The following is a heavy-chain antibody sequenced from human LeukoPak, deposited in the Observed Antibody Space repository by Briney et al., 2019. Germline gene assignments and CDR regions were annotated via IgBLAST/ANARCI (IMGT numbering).Heavy chain of an antibody. CDR2: IYYSGST. J-gene: IGHJ6*02. CDR3: ARGRYSSGWYDYYYYYGMDV. V-gene: IGHV4-59*01. Sequence: SETLSLTCTASGGSISSYYWSWIRQPPGKGLEWIGYIYYSGSTNYNPSLKSRVTISVDTSKNQFSLKLSSVTAADTAVYYCARGRYSSGWYDYYYYYGMDVWGQGTTVTVSS. D-gene: IGHD6-19*01. CDR1: GGSISSYY.